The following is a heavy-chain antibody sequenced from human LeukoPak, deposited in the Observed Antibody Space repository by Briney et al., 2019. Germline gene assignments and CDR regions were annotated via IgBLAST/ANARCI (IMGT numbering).Heavy chain of an antibody. J-gene: IGHJ3*02. CDR1: GFTFSSYS. D-gene: IGHD4-17*01. Sequence: GGSLRLSCAASGFTFSSYSMNWVRQAPGKGLEWVSSISSSSSYIYYADSVKGRLTISRDNAKNSLYLQMNSLRAEDTAVYYCARRLRIDAFDIWGQGTMVTVSS. V-gene: IGHV3-21*01. CDR2: ISSSSSYI. CDR3: ARRLRIDAFDI.